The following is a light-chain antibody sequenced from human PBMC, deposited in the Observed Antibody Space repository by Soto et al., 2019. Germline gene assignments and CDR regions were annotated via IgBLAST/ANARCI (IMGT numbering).Light chain of an antibody. Sequence: DIQMTQSPSTLSASVGDRVTITCRASQSISSWLAWFQQKPGKAPKLLMYDASSLESGFPSRFSGSGSGPNFTPTTRTLQTHHFASYSSPQYRTYFFTFGHGTTVQIK. J-gene: IGKJ1*01. CDR2: DAS. CDR3: PQYRTYFFT. V-gene: IGKV1-5*01. CDR1: QSISSW.